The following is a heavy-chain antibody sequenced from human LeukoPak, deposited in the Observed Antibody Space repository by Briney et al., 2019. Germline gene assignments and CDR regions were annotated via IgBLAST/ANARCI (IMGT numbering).Heavy chain of an antibody. J-gene: IGHJ4*02. Sequence: TGGSLRLSCAASGFTFTGYYMHWVRQAPGQGLEWMGWINPSGGSTSYAQKFQGRVTMTRDMSTSTVYMELSSLRSEDTAVYYCARAGRRDGYNIPFDYWGQGTLVTVSS. CDR1: GFTFTGYY. V-gene: IGHV1-46*01. CDR3: ARAGRRDGYNIPFDY. D-gene: IGHD5-24*01. CDR2: INPSGGST.